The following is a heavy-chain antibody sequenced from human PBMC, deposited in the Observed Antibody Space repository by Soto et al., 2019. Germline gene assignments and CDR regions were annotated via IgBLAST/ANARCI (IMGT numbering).Heavy chain of an antibody. D-gene: IGHD2-2*01. V-gene: IGHV4-31*03. CDR3: GRVRGNQLLGWFDP. Sequence: QVQLQESGPGLVKPSQTLSLTCTVSGGSISSGGYYWSWIRQHPGKGLEWIGYIYHSGTTYYNPSLKSRVTLSVDTSKNQFSPKLTSVTAADPGAYYCGRVRGNQLLGWFDPWGQGPLVTVSS. CDR2: IYHSGTT. J-gene: IGHJ5*02. CDR1: GGSISSGGYY.